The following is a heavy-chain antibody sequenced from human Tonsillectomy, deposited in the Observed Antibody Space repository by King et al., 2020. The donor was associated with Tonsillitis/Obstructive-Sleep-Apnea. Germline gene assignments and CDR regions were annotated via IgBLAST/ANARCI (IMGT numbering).Heavy chain of an antibody. Sequence: VQLVESGAEVKKPGASVKVSCKASGYTFTSYGISWVRQAPGQGLEWMGWISAYNGNTNYAQKHQGRVTMTTDTSTSTAYMELGSLRSDDTAVYFCARDYGALGGGSSGSPHFDYWGQGTLVTVSS. V-gene: IGHV1-18*01. CDR1: GYTFTSYG. CDR3: ARDYGALGGGSSGSPHFDY. J-gene: IGHJ4*02. D-gene: IGHD6-19*01. CDR2: ISAYNGNT.